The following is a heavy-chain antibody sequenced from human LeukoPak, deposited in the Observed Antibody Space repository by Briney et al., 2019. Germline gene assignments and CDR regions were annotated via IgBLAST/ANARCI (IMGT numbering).Heavy chain of an antibody. CDR3: ARDASGSSTGLIDS. Sequence: PGGSLRLSCVASGFTLRSYGMNWVRQAPGKGLEWASYISTTSYYIYCADSVKGRFTISRDDAKNSLYLQMNSLRAEDTAVYYCARDASGSSTGLIDSWGQGPRVGVSS. J-gene: IGHJ4*02. D-gene: IGHD1-26*01. V-gene: IGHV3-21*01. CDR1: GFTLRSYG. CDR2: ISTTSYYI.